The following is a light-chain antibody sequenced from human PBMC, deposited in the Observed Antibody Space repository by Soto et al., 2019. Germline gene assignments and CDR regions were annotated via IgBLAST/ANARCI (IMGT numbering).Light chain of an antibody. CDR1: NSNIGAGYD. V-gene: IGLV1-40*01. CDR2: DTK. J-gene: IGLJ7*01. CDR3: AAWDDSLSGPV. Sequence: QSALTQPPSVSGAPGQRVTIFCTGSNSNIGAGYDVHWYQYLPGTAPKLLIYDTKQRPSGVPDRFSGSKSGTSASLAISGLRSEDEADYYCAAWDDSLSGPVFGGGTQLTVL.